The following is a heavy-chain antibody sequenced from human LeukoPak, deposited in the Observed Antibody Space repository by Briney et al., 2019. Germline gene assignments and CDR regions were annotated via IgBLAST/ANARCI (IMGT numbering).Heavy chain of an antibody. V-gene: IGHV3-23*01. D-gene: IGHD6-13*01. CDR2: ISGSGGST. CDR3: AILPGYSSGWYEVNY. CDR1: GFTFSSYA. Sequence: GGCLRLSCAASGFTFSSYAMSWVRLAPGKGLEWVSGISGSGGSTYYADSVKGRFTISRDNSRNTLYLQMNSPRAEDTAVYYCAILPGYSSGWYEVNYWGQGTLVTVSS. J-gene: IGHJ4*02.